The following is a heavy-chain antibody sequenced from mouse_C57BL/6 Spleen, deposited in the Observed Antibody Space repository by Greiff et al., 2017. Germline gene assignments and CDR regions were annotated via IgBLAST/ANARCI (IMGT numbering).Heavy chain of an antibody. CDR1: GYTFTDYY. CDR2: INPNNGGT. Sequence: VQLQQSGPELVKPGASVKISCKASGYTFTDYYMNWVKQSHGKSLEWIGDINPNNGGTSYNQKFKGKATLTVDKSSSTAYMGLRSLTSEDSAVYYCARGNDGYPFDYWGQGTTLTVSS. CDR3: ARGNDGYPFDY. V-gene: IGHV1-26*01. J-gene: IGHJ2*01. D-gene: IGHD2-3*01.